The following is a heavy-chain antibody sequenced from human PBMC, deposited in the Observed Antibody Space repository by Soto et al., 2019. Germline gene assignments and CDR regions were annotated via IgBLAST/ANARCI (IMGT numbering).Heavy chain of an antibody. Sequence: ASVKVSCKASGGTFSSYAISWVRQATGQGLEWMGWMNPNSGNTGYAQKFQGRVTMTRNTSISTAYMELSSLRSEDTAVYYCAKAAVSTFDPWGQGTLVTVSS. J-gene: IGHJ5*02. D-gene: IGHD2-8*01. CDR3: AKAAVSTFDP. V-gene: IGHV1-8*02. CDR2: MNPNSGNT. CDR1: GGTFSSYA.